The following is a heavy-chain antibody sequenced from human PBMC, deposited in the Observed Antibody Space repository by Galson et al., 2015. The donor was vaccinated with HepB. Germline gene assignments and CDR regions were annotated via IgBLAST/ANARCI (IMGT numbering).Heavy chain of an antibody. D-gene: IGHD4-17*01. CDR3: AKYYGDYGAFDY. V-gene: IGHV3-23*01. J-gene: IGHJ4*02. CDR2: ISGSGGST. Sequence: SLRLSCAASGFTFSSYAMSWVRQAPGKGLEWVSAISGSGGSTYYADSVKGRFTISRDNSKNTLYLQMNSLRAEDTAVYYCAKYYGDYGAFDYWGQGTLVTVSS. CDR1: GFTFSSYA.